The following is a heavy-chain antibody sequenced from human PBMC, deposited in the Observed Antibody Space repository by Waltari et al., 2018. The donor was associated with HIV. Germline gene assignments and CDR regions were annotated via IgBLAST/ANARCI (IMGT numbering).Heavy chain of an antibody. CDR3: ARDDGRRYFDP. CDR2: LNPNSGDT. V-gene: IGHV1-2*02. CDR1: GYTFTGYF. J-gene: IGHJ5*02. Sequence: QVQLVQSGAEVKKPGASVKVSCKASGYTFTGYFIHWVRQAPGQGLEWIGWLNPNSGDTNYAQKFQGRVTMTRDTSINTVYMELSRLRSVDTAMFYCARDDGRRYFDPWGQGTLVTVSS. D-gene: IGHD3-9*01.